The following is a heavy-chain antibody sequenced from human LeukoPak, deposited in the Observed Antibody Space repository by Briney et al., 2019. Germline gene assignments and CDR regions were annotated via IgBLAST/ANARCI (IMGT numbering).Heavy chain of an antibody. CDR1: GFTFSSYA. J-gene: IGHJ5*02. CDR3: ARDLRGYSYGPWFDP. D-gene: IGHD5-18*01. Sequence: GSLRLSCAASGFTFSSYAMSWVRQAPGKGLEWIGSIYHSGSTYYNPSLKSRVTISVDTSKNQFSLKLSSVTAADTAVYYCARDLRGYSYGPWFDPWGQGTLVTVSS. CDR2: IYHSGST. V-gene: IGHV4-38-2*02.